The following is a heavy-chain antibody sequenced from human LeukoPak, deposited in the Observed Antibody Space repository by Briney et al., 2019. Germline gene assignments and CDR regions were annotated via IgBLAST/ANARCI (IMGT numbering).Heavy chain of an antibody. CDR2: ISSDGRNI. CDR1: GFTFSTYS. J-gene: IGHJ4*02. D-gene: IGHD3-9*01. CDR3: ARDGYYDILTGYSPSFDY. V-gene: IGHV3-30-3*01. Sequence: PGGSLRLSCAASGFTFSTYSMHWVRQAPGKGLEWVAVISSDGRNIYYADSVKGRFTISRDNAKNSLYLQMNSLRDEDTAVYYCARDGYYDILTGYSPSFDYWGQGILVTVSS.